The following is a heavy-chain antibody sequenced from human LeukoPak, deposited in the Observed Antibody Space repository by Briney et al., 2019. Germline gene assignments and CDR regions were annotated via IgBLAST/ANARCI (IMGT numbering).Heavy chain of an antibody. CDR3: ARGHTAVTRHFDF. Sequence: GGSLRLSRAASGFTFSSYAMHWVRQAPGKGLEWVAVISYDGSNKYYADSVKGRFTISRDDAKNLLYLDMNSLRAEDTAVYYCARGHTAVTRHFDFWGQGTLVTVSS. CDR1: GFTFSSYA. D-gene: IGHD4-17*01. CDR2: ISYDGSNK. J-gene: IGHJ4*02. V-gene: IGHV3-30*04.